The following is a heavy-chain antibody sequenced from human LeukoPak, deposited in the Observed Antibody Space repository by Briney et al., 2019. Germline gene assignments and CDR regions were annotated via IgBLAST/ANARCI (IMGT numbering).Heavy chain of an antibody. V-gene: IGHV3-23*01. CDR3: ASQLSSGWTIDY. D-gene: IGHD6-19*01. CDR1: GFTFSSYA. J-gene: IGHJ4*02. Sequence: GGSLRLSCAASGFTFSSYAMSWVRQAPGKGLEWVSAISGSGGSTYYADSVKGRFTISRDNSKNTLYLQMNSLRAEDTAVYYCASQLSSGWTIDYWGQGTLVTVPS. CDR2: ISGSGGST.